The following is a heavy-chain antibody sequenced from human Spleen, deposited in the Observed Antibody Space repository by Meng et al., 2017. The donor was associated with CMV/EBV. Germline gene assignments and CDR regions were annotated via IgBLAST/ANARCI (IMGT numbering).Heavy chain of an antibody. D-gene: IGHD1-26*01. Sequence: SETLSLTCTVSGSSISSSSYYWAWIRQPPGKGLEWIGSIYHIGRSDYNPSLKSRVTTLVDTSNNQVSLRLSSVTAADTAVYYCARVPTVGATTSFDYWGQGTLVTVSS. CDR2: IYHIGRS. V-gene: IGHV4-39*07. CDR3: ARVPTVGATTSFDY. CDR1: GSSISSSSYY. J-gene: IGHJ4*02.